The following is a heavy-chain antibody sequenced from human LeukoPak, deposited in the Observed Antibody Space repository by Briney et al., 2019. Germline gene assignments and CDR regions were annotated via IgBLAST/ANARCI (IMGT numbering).Heavy chain of an antibody. J-gene: IGHJ4*02. V-gene: IGHV3-23*01. CDR1: GFILSSYS. CDR2: ISSNDHST. Sequence: GGSLRLSCAASGFILSSYSLSWVGQAPGKGLEWISSISSNDHSTYYAGSVKGRFTISRDNSKNALYLQMNSLRAEDTAVYYCVSFAYWGQGTLVTVSS. CDR3: VSFAY. D-gene: IGHD2/OR15-2a*01.